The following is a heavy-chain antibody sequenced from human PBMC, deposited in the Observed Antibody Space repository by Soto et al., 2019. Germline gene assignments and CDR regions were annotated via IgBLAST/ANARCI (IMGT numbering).Heavy chain of an antibody. V-gene: IGHV3-73*02. CDR3: ARGVYDFWSGHPKGLDY. CDR2: IRNKANNYAT. Sequence: EVQLVESGGGLVQPGGSLKLSCAASGFTFRGSAMHWVRQASGKGLEWVGRIRNKANNYATAYAVSVKGRFTISRDDSRNTAYLQMNSLKTEDTAVYYCARGVYDFWSGHPKGLDYWGQGTVVTVSS. CDR1: GFTFRGSA. J-gene: IGHJ4*02. D-gene: IGHD3-3*01.